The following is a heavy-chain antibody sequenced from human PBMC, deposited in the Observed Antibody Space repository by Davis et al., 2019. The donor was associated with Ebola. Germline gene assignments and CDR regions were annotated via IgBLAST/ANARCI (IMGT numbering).Heavy chain of an antibody. CDR1: GYTFTGYY. Sequence: ASVKVSCKASGYTFTGYYMHWVRQAPGQGLEWMGWITTYNGNTNYAQNLQGRVTMTTDTSTNTAYMELRSLRSDDTAVYYCARAPNWNDVFPDASDIWGQGTMVTVSS. V-gene: IGHV1/OR15-2*02. CDR2: ITTYNGNT. CDR3: ARAPNWNDVFPDASDI. D-gene: IGHD1-1*01. J-gene: IGHJ3*02.